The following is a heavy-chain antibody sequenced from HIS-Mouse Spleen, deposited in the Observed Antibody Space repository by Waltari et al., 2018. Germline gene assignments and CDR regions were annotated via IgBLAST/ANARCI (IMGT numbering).Heavy chain of an antibody. V-gene: IGHV4-39*07. D-gene: IGHD3-10*01. Sequence: QLQLQESGPGLVKPSETLSLTCTVSGGSISSSSYYWGWIRQPPGKGLEWIGSIYYSGSTYYNPSLKSRVTISVDTSKNQFSLKLSSVTAADTAVYYCARARWFGELFDAFDIWGQGTMVTVSS. J-gene: IGHJ3*02. CDR2: IYYSGST. CDR1: GGSISSSSYY. CDR3: ARARWFGELFDAFDI.